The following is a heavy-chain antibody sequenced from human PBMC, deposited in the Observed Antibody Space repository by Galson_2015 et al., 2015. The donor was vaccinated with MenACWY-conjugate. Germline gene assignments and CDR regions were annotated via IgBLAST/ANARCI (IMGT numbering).Heavy chain of an antibody. D-gene: IGHD1/OR15-1a*01. V-gene: IGHV3-74*01. CDR3: ARADWNSGYYFDF. Sequence: SLRLSCAASGFIFSNYRMHWVRQAPGKGLVWVSHINSDGSSTSYADSVKGRFTISRDNAKNTLYLQMHSLRAEDTALYYCARADWNSGYYFDFWGQGTLVTVSS. CDR1: GFIFSNYR. J-gene: IGHJ4*02. CDR2: INSDGSST.